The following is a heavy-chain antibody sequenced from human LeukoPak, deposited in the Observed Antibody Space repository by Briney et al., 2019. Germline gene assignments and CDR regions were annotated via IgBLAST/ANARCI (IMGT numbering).Heavy chain of an antibody. CDR2: ISGSGGST. J-gene: IGHJ4*02. CDR3: AKDPLRIAAAGADY. D-gene: IGHD6-13*01. Sequence: GGSLRLSCAASGFTFSSYAMSWVRQAPGKGLEWVSAISGSGGSTNYADSVKGRFTISRDNSKNTLYLQMNSLRAEDTAVYYCAKDPLRIAAAGADYWGQGTLVTVSS. V-gene: IGHV3-23*01. CDR1: GFTFSSYA.